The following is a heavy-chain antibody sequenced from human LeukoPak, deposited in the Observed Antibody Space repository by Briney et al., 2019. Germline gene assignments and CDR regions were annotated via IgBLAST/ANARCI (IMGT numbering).Heavy chain of an antibody. Sequence: GASVKVSCKDSGYTFTGYYMHWVRQAPGQGLEWMGWVNPNSGGTNYAQKFYARITMTRDTSISTAYMELSRLRSDDTAVFYCARSPDILTGENFDYWGQGTLVTVSS. CDR2: VNPNSGGT. J-gene: IGHJ4*02. V-gene: IGHV1-2*02. D-gene: IGHD3-9*01. CDR3: ARSPDILTGENFDY. CDR1: GYTFTGYY.